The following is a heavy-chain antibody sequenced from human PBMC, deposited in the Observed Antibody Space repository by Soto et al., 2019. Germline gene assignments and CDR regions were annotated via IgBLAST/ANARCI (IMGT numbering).Heavy chain of an antibody. V-gene: IGHV1-18*01. CDR3: ARERGGYAYGDY. D-gene: IGHD3-16*01. CDR1: GYTFSSYG. Sequence: QVQLMQSGAEVKKPGASVKVSCKPSGYTFSSYGIAWVRQAPGQGLEWMGWINIYKGNTNYAQKFQDRVTMTTDTSTGTVYMELRSLGSDDTAVYYCARERGGYAYGDYWGQGTLVTVSS. CDR2: INIYKGNT. J-gene: IGHJ4*02.